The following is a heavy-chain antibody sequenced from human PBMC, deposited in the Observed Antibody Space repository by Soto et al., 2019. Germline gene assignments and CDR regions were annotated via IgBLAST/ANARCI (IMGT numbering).Heavy chain of an antibody. D-gene: IGHD3-3*01. CDR2: YHSGGST. J-gene: IGHJ6*02. CDR1: GVSLNTADTW. CDR3: VRRRQVESGHDYGLDD. V-gene: IGHV4-30-4*01. Sequence: QVQLQESGSGLVKPSQSLSLTCTVSGVSLNTADTWWSWIRQSPGKGLEFIGYYHSGGSTYYDASFKSRVIISEDTSNRQFAPKLRPVTVGDTAVYFCVRRRQVESGHDYGLDDCGQGTRGTVSS.